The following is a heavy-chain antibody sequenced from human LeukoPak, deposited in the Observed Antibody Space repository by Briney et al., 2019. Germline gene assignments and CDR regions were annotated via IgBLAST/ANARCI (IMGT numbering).Heavy chain of an antibody. Sequence: GESLKISCKGSGYSSSTYWIGWVRQMPGKGLEWMGIIYPGDSDTRYSPSFQGQVIISVDKSISTAYLQWSSLKASDTAIYYCARPSFRAFDIWGQGTMVTVSS. V-gene: IGHV5-51*01. CDR2: IYPGDSDT. J-gene: IGHJ3*02. D-gene: IGHD3-16*01. CDR3: ARPSFRAFDI. CDR1: GYSSSTYW.